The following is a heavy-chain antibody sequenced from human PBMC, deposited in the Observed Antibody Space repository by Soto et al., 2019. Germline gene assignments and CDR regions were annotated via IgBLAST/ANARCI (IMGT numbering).Heavy chain of an antibody. CDR2: IYYRANP. CDR3: ARHYGDGYDYLDY. D-gene: IGHD5-12*01. CDR1: GWSISSYY. J-gene: IGHJ4*02. V-gene: IGHV4-59*08. Sequence: QVQLQESGPGLVKPSETLSLTCTVSGWSISSYYWSWIRQPPGKGLEWIGYIYYRANPNYNPSLQSRVTISQATSKNQFSLKLSSVTAADTAVYYCARHYGDGYDYLDYWGQGTLVTVSS.